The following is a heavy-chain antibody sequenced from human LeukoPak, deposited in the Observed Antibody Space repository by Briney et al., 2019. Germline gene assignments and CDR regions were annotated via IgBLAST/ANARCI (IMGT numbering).Heavy chain of an antibody. D-gene: IGHD5-24*01. CDR3: AGDTGRDGYSFDY. CDR1: GYTFTGYH. CDR2: IDPNSGGT. J-gene: IGHJ4*02. V-gene: IGHV1-2*02. Sequence: ASVKVSCKASGYTFTGYHVHWVRQAPGQGLEWMGWIDPNSGGTNFVQKFQGRVTMTRDTSISTAYMELSRLRSDDTAVYYCAGDTGRDGYSFDYWGQGTLVTVSS.